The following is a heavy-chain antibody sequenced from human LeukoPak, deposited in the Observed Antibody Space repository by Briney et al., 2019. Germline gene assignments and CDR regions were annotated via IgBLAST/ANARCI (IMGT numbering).Heavy chain of an antibody. CDR2: IGGSGGST. J-gene: IGHJ4*02. D-gene: IGHD1-26*01. CDR3: AKRGAEVGTTIAPGDY. Sequence: GGSLRLSCAVSGFTFSSYAMSRVRQAPGKGLEWVSAIGGSGGSTYYADSVKGRFTISRDSSKNTLYLQMNSLRAEDTAVYYCAKRGAEVGTTIAPGDYWGQGTLVTVS. V-gene: IGHV3-23*01. CDR1: GFTFSSYA.